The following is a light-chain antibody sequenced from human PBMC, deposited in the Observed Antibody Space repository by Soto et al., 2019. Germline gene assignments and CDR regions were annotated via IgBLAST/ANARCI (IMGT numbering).Light chain of an antibody. V-gene: IGLV2-14*01. CDR3: CSSPTCSPSLNV. Sequence: QSVLTQPASVSGSPGQSITISCTGTSRDVGGSHYVSWYQHHPGNAPKLAIYEATFRASGVSDRFSGSKSGSTASLRISGHQAEDEAEYYCCSSPTCSPSLNVFGPGTKLAVL. J-gene: IGLJ1*01. CDR1: SRDVGGSHY. CDR2: EAT.